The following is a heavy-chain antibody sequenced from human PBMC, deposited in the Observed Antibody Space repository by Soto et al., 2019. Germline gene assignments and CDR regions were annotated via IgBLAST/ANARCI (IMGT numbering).Heavy chain of an antibody. Sequence: SETLSLTCTVSGGSISSGDYYWSWIRQPPGKGLEWIGYIYYSGSTYYNPSLKSRVTISVDTSKNQFSLKLSSVTAADTAVYYCARGLRGHQGGFLDYWGQGTLVTVSS. J-gene: IGHJ4*02. CDR1: GGSISSGDYY. D-gene: IGHD3-16*01. V-gene: IGHV4-30-4*01. CDR2: IYYSGST. CDR3: ARGLRGHQGGFLDY.